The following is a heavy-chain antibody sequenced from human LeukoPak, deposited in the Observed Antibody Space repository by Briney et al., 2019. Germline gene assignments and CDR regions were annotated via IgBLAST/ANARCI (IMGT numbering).Heavy chain of an antibody. CDR1: GYSFTSYW. J-gene: IGHJ5*02. CDR3: ARVRDWFDP. D-gene: IGHD4-23*01. CDR2: IYPGDSDT. V-gene: IGHV5-51*01. Sequence: GESLKISRKGSGYSFTSYWSGWVRQLPGKGLEWRGIIYPGDSDTRYSPSFQGQVTISADKSISTAYLQWSSLKASDTAMYYCARVRDWFDPWGQGTLVTVSS.